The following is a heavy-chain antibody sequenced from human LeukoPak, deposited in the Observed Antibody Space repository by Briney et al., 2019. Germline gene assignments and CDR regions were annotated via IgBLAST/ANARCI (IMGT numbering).Heavy chain of an antibody. CDR1: GYTFSRYW. CDR3: TTDTFGARDS. CDR2: INEDGSST. Sequence: GGSLRLSCAASGYTFSRYWMHWVRQGPGKGLVWVSRINEDGSSTSYAESVRGRFAISRDNAKNTLYLQMNSLRAEDAAVYYCTTDTFGARDSWGQGALVTVSS. V-gene: IGHV3-74*01. D-gene: IGHD3-10*01. J-gene: IGHJ4*02.